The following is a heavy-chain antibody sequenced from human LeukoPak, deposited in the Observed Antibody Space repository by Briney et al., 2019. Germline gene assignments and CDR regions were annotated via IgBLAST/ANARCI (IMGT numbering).Heavy chain of an antibody. Sequence: GGSLRLSCAASGFTFSKAWMIWVRQAPGKGLEWVSVFYVGGATYYADSVKGRFTISRDNSENTLYLQMKSLRAEDTAVYYCARGDGYNFFDYWGQGTLVTVSS. J-gene: IGHJ4*02. CDR2: FYVGGAT. D-gene: IGHD5-24*01. V-gene: IGHV3-53*01. CDR3: ARGDGYNFFDY. CDR1: GFTFSKAW.